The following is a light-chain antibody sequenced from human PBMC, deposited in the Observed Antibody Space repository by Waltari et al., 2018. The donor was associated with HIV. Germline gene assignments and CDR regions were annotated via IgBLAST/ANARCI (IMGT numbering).Light chain of an antibody. CDR1: QIVSSAY. CDR2: GAS. Sequence: EIVLTQSPGTLSLSPGDTVTLSCRASQIVSSAYLAWYQQKPGQSPRLLIYGASTRATAVPDRFSGSGFGTDFTLTISRLEPEDFAVYYCHQYADSPETFGQGARVEIK. J-gene: IGKJ1*01. V-gene: IGKV3-20*01. CDR3: HQYADSPET.